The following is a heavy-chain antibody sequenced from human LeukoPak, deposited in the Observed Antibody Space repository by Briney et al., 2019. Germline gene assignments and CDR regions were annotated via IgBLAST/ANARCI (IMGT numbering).Heavy chain of an antibody. CDR2: ISAYNGNT. V-gene: IGHV1-18*01. D-gene: IGHD3-16*02. J-gene: IGHJ5*02. CDR3: ARESTHYYDYVWGSYRYIWFDP. Sequence: ASVTVSCTASGYTFTSYGISWVRQAPGQGLEWMGWISAYNGNTNYAQKLQGRVTMTTDTSTSTAYMELRSLRSDDTAVYYCARESTHYYDYVWGSYRYIWFDPWGQGTLVTVSS. CDR1: GYTFTSYG.